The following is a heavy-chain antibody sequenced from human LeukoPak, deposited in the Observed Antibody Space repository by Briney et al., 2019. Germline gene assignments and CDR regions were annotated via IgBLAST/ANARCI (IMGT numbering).Heavy chain of an antibody. V-gene: IGHV3-66*02. CDR2: IYSGGST. J-gene: IGHJ4*02. D-gene: IGHD5-24*01. CDR1: GFTVSSNY. Sequence: GGSLRLSCAASGFTVSSNYMSWVRQAPGKGLEWVSVIYSGGSTYYADSVKGRFTISRDNSKNTLYLQMNSLRAEDTVVYYCARVGRDGYNPYFDYWGQGTLVTVSS. CDR3: ARVGRDGYNPYFDY.